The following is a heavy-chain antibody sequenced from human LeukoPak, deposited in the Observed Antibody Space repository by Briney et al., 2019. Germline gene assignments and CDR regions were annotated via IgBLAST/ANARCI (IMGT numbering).Heavy chain of an antibody. CDR3: ARDGKYSSGWITAFDI. Sequence: GASVKVSCKASGYTFTSYYMHWVRQAPGQGLEWMGIINPSGGSTSYAQKFQGRVTMTRDTSTSTVYMELSSLRSEDAAVYYCARDGKYSSGWITAFDIWGQGTMVTVSS. D-gene: IGHD6-19*01. CDR1: GYTFTSYY. J-gene: IGHJ3*02. V-gene: IGHV1-46*01. CDR2: INPSGGST.